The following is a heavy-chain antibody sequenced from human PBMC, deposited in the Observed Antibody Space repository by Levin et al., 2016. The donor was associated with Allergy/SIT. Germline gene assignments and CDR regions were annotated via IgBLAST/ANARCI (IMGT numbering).Heavy chain of an antibody. Sequence: SETLSLTCTVSGGSISSSSYYWGWIRQPPGKGLEWIGSIYYSGSTYYNPSLKSRVTISVDTSKNQFSLKLSSVTAADTAVYYCASGERWLQYLQYWGQGTLVTVSS. CDR1: GGSISSSSYY. CDR3: ASGERWLQYLQY. D-gene: IGHD5-24*01. V-gene: IGHV4-39*01. J-gene: IGHJ1*01. CDR2: IYYSGST.